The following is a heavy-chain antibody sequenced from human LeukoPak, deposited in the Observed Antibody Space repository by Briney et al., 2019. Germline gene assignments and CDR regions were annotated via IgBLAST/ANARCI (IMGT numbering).Heavy chain of an antibody. Sequence: AASVKVSCKASGYTFTGYYMHWVRQAPGQGLEWMGWINPNSGGTNYAQKFQGRVTMTRDTSISTAYMELSRLRSDDTAVYYCARDLNGGYVSEDYWGQGTLVTVSS. J-gene: IGHJ4*02. CDR2: INPNSGGT. V-gene: IGHV1-2*02. CDR3: ARDLNGGYVSEDY. D-gene: IGHD5-12*01. CDR1: GYTFTGYY.